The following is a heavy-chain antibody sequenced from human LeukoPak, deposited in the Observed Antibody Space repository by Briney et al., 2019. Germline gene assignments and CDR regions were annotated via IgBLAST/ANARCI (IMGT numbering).Heavy chain of an antibody. V-gene: IGHV1-2*02. J-gene: IGHJ4*02. CDR1: GYTFTGYY. CDR3: ARSNQAYSGSYSVDY. Sequence: ASVKVSCKASGYTFTGYYMHWVRQAPGQGLEWMGWINPNSGGTNYAQKFQGRVTMTRDTSISTAYMELSRLRSDDTAVYYCARSNQAYSGSYSVDYWGQGTLVTVCS. CDR2: INPNSGGT. D-gene: IGHD1-26*01.